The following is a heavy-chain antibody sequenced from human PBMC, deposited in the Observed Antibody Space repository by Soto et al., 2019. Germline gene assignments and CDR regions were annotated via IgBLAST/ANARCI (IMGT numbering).Heavy chain of an antibody. V-gene: IGHV3-11*01. Sequence: QVQLVESGGGLVKPGGSLRLSCAASGFAFSDYYMSWIRQTPGKGLEWFSFVSSSGNTIYYADSVEGRFTISRDNAKNSLCLEMSSLGAQDTAVDFCARDRAAGYYHTSGYHDVFDSWGQGTMVTVS. D-gene: IGHD3-22*01. CDR1: GFAFSDYY. J-gene: IGHJ3*02. CDR2: VSSSGNTI. CDR3: ARDRAAGYYHTSGYHDVFDS.